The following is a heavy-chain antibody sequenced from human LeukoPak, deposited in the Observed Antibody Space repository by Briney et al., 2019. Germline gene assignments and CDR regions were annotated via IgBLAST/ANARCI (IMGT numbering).Heavy chain of an antibody. CDR2: ISDSGGYT. CDR3: AKLGNFASGSYSD. V-gene: IGHV3-23*01. CDR1: GFTFSSFA. D-gene: IGHD3-10*01. Sequence: PGGSLRLSCAAPGFTFSSFAMSWVRQAPGKGLEWVSTISDSGGYTYYADSVKGRFTISRDNSKNTLYLHMNSLRAEDTAVYYCAKLGNFASGSYSDWGQGTLVTVSS. J-gene: IGHJ4*02.